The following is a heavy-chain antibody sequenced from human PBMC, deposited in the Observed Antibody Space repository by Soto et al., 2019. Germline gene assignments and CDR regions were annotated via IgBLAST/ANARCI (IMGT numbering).Heavy chain of an antibody. CDR2: IDPSDSYT. J-gene: IGHJ4*02. Sequence: PGESLKISCQGSGYSFIDYWIGWVRQMPGKGLEWMGRIDPSDSYTNYSPSFQGHVTISADKSISTAYLQWSSLKASDTAMYYCARHSNQLLGFDYWGQGTLVTVSS. CDR1: GYSFIDYW. V-gene: IGHV5-10-1*01. CDR3: ARHSNQLLGFDY. D-gene: IGHD2-2*01.